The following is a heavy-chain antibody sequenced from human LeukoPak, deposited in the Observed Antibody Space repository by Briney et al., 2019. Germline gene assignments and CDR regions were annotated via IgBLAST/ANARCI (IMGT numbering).Heavy chain of an antibody. CDR3: AKDRYDSSGPVGY. CDR1: GFTFNNYA. V-gene: IGHV3-23*01. D-gene: IGHD3-22*01. CDR2: IYSGGGT. J-gene: IGHJ4*02. Sequence: GGSLRLSCAASGFTFNNYAMSWVRQAPGKGLEWVSIIYSGGGTYYADSVKGRFTISRDNSKNTLYLQMNSLRAEDTAVYYCAKDRYDSSGPVGYWGQGTLVTVSS.